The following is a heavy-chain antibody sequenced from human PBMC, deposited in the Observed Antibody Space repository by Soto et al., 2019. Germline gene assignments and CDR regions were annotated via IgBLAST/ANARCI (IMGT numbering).Heavy chain of an antibody. CDR1: GGSVSSGSYY. Sequence: PSETLSLTCTVSGGSVSSGSYYWSWIRQPPGKGLEWIGYIYYSGSTNYNPSLKSRVTISVDTSKNQFSLKLSSVTAADTAVYYCARTLRTVTSEFTNWFDPWGQGTLVTVSS. CDR3: ARTLRTVTSEFTNWFDP. D-gene: IGHD4-17*01. V-gene: IGHV4-61*01. J-gene: IGHJ5*02. CDR2: IYYSGST.